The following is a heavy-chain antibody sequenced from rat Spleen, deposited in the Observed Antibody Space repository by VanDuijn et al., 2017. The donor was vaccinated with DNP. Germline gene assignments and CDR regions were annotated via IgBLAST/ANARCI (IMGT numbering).Heavy chain of an antibody. CDR3: AIQLGVFDY. CDR1: GYSITNNFK. CDR2: VTNAGST. D-gene: IGHD5-1*01. Sequence: EVQLQESGPGLVESSQSLSLTCSVTGYSITNNFKWSWIRKFPGNRLEWMGYVTNAGSTDYNPSLKSRISITLDTSKNRFFLQLKSVTTEDTATYYCAIQLGVFDYWDQGVMVTVSS. V-gene: IGHV3-3*01. J-gene: IGHJ2*01.